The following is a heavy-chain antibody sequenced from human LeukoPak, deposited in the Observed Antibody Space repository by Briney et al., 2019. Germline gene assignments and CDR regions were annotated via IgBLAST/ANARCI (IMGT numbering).Heavy chain of an antibody. CDR2: IYHSGST. CDR1: GGSISSGGYY. CDR3: ARDLGGIAARAFYY. D-gene: IGHD6-6*01. J-gene: IGHJ4*02. V-gene: IGHV4-30-2*01. Sequence: PSQTLSLTCTVSGGSISSGGYYWSWIRQPPGKGLEWIGYIYHSGSTSYNPSLKSPVTISVDRSKNQFPLKLSSVTAADTAVYYCARDLGGIAARAFYYWGQGTLVTVSS.